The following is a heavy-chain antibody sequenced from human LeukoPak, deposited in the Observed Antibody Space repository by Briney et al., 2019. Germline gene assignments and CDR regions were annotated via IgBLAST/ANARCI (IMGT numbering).Heavy chain of an antibody. CDR1: GFAFSRYN. Sequence: PGGSLRLSCAASGFAFSRYNMNWVRQAPGKGLEWVSYISSGSDTIFYADSVKGRFTISRDNAKNSLYLQMNSLRAEDTAVYYCARPYCASTSCPIFEYWGQGTLVTVSS. CDR3: ARPYCASTSCPIFEY. D-gene: IGHD2-2*01. V-gene: IGHV3-48*01. CDR2: ISSGSDTI. J-gene: IGHJ4*02.